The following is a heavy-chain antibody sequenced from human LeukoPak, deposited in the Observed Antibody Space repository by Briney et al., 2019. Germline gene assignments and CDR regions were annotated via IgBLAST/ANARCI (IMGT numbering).Heavy chain of an antibody. V-gene: IGHV1-69*01. CDR1: GGTFSSYA. CDR2: IIPIFGTA. CDR3: ARKMDSTIYDSSGYYFFDI. J-gene: IGHJ3*02. D-gene: IGHD3-22*01. Sequence: ASVKVSCKASGGTFSSYAISWVRQAPGQGLEWMGGIIPIFGTANYAQKFQGRATITADESTSTAYMELSSLRSEDTAVYYCARKMDSTIYDSSGYYFFDIWGQGTMVTVSS.